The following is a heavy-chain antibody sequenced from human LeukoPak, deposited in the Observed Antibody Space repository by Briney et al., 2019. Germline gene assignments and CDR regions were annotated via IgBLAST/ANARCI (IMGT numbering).Heavy chain of an antibody. J-gene: IGHJ4*02. V-gene: IGHV1-18*01. CDR1: GYTFISYG. D-gene: IGHD3-9*01. Sequence: PGASVKFSCKASGYTFISYGISWVRPAPGQGLEWMGWISAYNGNTNYAQRLQDRVTMTTDTSTSTAYMELRSLRSDDTAVYYCARAYHYYDILTGYSYWGQGTLVTVSS. CDR3: ARAYHYYDILTGYSY. CDR2: ISAYNGNT.